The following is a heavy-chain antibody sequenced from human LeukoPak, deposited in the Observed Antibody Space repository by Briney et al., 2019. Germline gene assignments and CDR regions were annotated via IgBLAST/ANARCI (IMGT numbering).Heavy chain of an antibody. V-gene: IGHV4-38-2*02. CDR3: AKDDSGWHPLGFDY. CDR2: IYHGGST. Sequence: SETLSLTCTVSGGSISSYYWGWIRQPPGKGLEWIGSIYHGGSTYYNPSLKSRVTISVDTSKNQFSLKLSSVTAADTAVYYCAKDDSGWHPLGFDYWGQGTLVTVSS. CDR1: GGSISSYY. D-gene: IGHD6-19*01. J-gene: IGHJ4*02.